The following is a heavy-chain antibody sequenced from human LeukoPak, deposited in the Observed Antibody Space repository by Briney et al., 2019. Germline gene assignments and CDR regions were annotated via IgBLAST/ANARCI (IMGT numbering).Heavy chain of an antibody. J-gene: IGHJ4*02. D-gene: IGHD3-10*01. Sequence: GESVKISCAGYGYTFSTYYIGWVRQMPGKGLEWMAIIHPGGSDIRYSPSFQGQVTISADKYINTAYLQWTSLKASDTAMYYCATYNTVWPVFWGLGTLVTVSS. CDR1: GYTFSTYY. V-gene: IGHV5-51*01. CDR3: ATYNTVWPVF. CDR2: IHPGGSDI.